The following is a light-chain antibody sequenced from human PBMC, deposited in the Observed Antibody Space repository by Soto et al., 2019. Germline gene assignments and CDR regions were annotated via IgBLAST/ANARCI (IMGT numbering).Light chain of an antibody. Sequence: QSALTQPPSASGSPGQSVTISCTASRSDIGDSNYVSWYQQHPRKAPKLIISEVINRPSGVPDRFSASKSGNTASLTISGLQAEDEADYYCASKAGSSRHVVFGGGTQLTVL. J-gene: IGLJ2*01. CDR3: ASKAGSSRHVV. CDR1: RSDIGDSNY. V-gene: IGLV2-8*01. CDR2: EVI.